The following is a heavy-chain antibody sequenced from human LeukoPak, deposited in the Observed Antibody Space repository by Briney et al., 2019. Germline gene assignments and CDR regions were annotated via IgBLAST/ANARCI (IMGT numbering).Heavy chain of an antibody. CDR2: INQDGSEK. Sequence: GGSLRLSCVASGFTFSSYWMSWVRQAPGKGPEWVANINQDGSEKYDVDSVKGRFTISRDNAKNSLYLQMNSLRAEDTAVYYCARSRYFDWFGFDPWGQGTLVTVSS. CDR1: GFTFSSYW. J-gene: IGHJ5*02. CDR3: ARSRYFDWFGFDP. V-gene: IGHV3-7*01. D-gene: IGHD3-9*01.